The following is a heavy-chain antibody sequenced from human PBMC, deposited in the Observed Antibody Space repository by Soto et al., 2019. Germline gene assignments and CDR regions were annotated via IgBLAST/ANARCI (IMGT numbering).Heavy chain of an antibody. J-gene: IGHJ3*02. CDR3: ARRPPSSVVTAAFDI. CDR2: ISAYNGNT. D-gene: IGHD2-21*02. Sequence: GASVKVSCKASGYTFTSYGISWVRQAPGQGLEWMGWISAYNGNTNYAQKLQGRVTMTTDTSTSTAYMELRSLRSDDTAVYYCARRPPSSVVTAAFDIWGQGTMVTFSS. V-gene: IGHV1-18*01. CDR1: GYTFTSYG.